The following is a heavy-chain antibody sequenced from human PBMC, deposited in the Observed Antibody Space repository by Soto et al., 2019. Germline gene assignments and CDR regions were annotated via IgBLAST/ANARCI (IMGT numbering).Heavy chain of an antibody. Sequence: RSLTCAVSGYSISSGYYWGWIRQTPGKGLEWIASIYHSGSTYYNPSLKSRVTISVDTSKNQFSLKLTSVTAADTAVYYCAGNWNYPTVYYWGQGTLVTVSS. CDR2: IYHSGST. CDR1: GYSISSGYY. J-gene: IGHJ4*02. V-gene: IGHV4-38-2*01. D-gene: IGHD1-7*01. CDR3: AGNWNYPTVYY.